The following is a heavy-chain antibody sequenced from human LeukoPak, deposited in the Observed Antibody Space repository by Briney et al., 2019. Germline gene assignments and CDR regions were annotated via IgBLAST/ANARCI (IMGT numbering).Heavy chain of an antibody. CDR2: IYYSGST. J-gene: IGHJ4*02. Sequence: SETLSLTYTVSGGSISSYYWSWIRQPPGKGLEWIGYIYYSGSTNYNPSLKSRVTISVDTSKNRFSLKLSSVTAADTAVYYCARVGDDSSGYYYGYWGQGTLVTVSS. CDR3: ARVGDDSSGYYYGY. V-gene: IGHV4-59*01. D-gene: IGHD3-22*01. CDR1: GGSISSYY.